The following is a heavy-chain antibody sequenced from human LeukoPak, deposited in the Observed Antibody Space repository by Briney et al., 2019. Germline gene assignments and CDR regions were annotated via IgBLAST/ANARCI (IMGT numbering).Heavy chain of an antibody. J-gene: IGHJ3*02. CDR3: ARGLTGQGAFDI. V-gene: IGHV3-23*01. Sequence: GGSLRLSCAASGFTFSSYAMSWVRQAPGKGLEWVSAISGSGGSTYYADSVKGRFTISRDNAKNTLYLQMNSLRAEDTAVYYCARGLTGQGAFDIWGQGTMVTVSS. CDR2: ISGSGGST. CDR1: GFTFSSYA. D-gene: IGHD3-9*01.